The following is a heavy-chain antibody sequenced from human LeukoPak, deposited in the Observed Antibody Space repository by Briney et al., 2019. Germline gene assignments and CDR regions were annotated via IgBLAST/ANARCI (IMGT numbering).Heavy chain of an antibody. J-gene: IGHJ4*02. CDR2: IYYSGST. Sequence: PSETLSLTCTVSGGSISSYYWSWIRQPPGKGLEWIGYIYYSGSTNYNPSLKRRVTISVDTSKNQFSLKLSSVTAADTAVYYCARGDPDNSSSWYLVDYWGQGTLVTVSS. CDR3: ARGDPDNSSSWYLVDY. CDR1: GGSISSYY. V-gene: IGHV4-59*01. D-gene: IGHD6-13*01.